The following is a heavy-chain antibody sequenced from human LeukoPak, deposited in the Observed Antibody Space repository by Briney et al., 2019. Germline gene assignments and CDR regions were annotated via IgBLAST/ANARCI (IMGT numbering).Heavy chain of an antibody. CDR2: ISWNSGSI. CDR1: GFTFDDYA. D-gene: IGHD6-13*01. J-gene: IGHJ4*02. Sequence: PGGSLRLSCAASGFTFDDYAMHWVRQAPGKGLEWVSGISWNSGSIGYADSVKGRFTISRDNAKNSLYLQMNSLRAEDTALYYCAKDSGSSRNFDYWGQGTLVTVSS. V-gene: IGHV3-9*01. CDR3: AKDSGSSRNFDY.